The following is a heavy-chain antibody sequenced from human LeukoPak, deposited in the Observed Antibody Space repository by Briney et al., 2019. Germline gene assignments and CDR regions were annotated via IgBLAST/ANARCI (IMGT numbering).Heavy chain of an antibody. Sequence: PSETLSLNCAVYGGSFSGYYWTWIRQPPGKGLEWIGEINHSGSTNYNPSLKSRVTILVAASKNQDSLKLSPVTAANTALYYCGRKDYNILTGYLASDCWGQGTLVTVSS. CDR1: GGSFSGYY. CDR3: GRKDYNILTGYLASDC. D-gene: IGHD3-9*01. CDR2: INHSGST. J-gene: IGHJ4*02. V-gene: IGHV4-34*01.